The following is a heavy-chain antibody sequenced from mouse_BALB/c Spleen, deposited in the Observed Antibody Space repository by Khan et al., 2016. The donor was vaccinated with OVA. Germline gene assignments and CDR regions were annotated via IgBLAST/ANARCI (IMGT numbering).Heavy chain of an antibody. CDR2: IYPGSNNT. CDR3: AREWGAWFPY. V-gene: IGHV1-76*01. CDR1: GYTFTDYN. J-gene: IGHJ3*01. Sequence: QVQLKQSGAELARPGASVKLSCKASGYTFTDYNINWVKQRTGQGLEWIGEIYPGSNNTYYNEKFKGKATLTAEKSSSTAYMQLISLTSEDSAVYCCAREWGAWFPYWGQGTLVTVSA.